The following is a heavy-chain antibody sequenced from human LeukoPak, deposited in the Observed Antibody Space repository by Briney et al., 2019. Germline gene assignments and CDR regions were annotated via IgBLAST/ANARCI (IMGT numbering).Heavy chain of an antibody. V-gene: IGHV4-39*01. CDR2: IYYSGST. D-gene: IGHD2-15*01. Sequence: ASETLSLTCTVSGGSISSSSYYWGWIRQPPGKGLEWIGSIYYSGSTYYNPSLKSRVTISVDTSKNQFSLKLSSVTAADTAVYYCARQGRNCSGGSCRPNWFDPWGQGTLVTVSS. CDR1: GGSISSSSYY. J-gene: IGHJ5*02. CDR3: ARQGRNCSGGSCRPNWFDP.